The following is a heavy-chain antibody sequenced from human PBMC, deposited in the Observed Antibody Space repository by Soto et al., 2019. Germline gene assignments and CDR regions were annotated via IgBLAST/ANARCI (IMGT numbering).Heavy chain of an antibody. V-gene: IGHV3-7*01. CDR2: IKRDGSEK. CDR3: ARGHTSGWYIDYFQH. J-gene: IGHJ1*01. Sequence: GGSLRLSCAASGFTFSSDWMSWVRQAPGKGLERVANIKRDGSEKYYVDSVKGRFTISRDNAKNSLYLEMNSLRAEDTAVYYCARGHTSGWYIDYFQHWGQGTLVTVSS. D-gene: IGHD6-19*01. CDR1: GFTFSSDW.